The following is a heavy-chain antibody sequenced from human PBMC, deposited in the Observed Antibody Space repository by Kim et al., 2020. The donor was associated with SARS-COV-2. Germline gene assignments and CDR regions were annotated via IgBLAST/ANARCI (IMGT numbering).Heavy chain of an antibody. CDR2: INHSGST. Sequence: SETLSLTCAVYGGSFSGYYWSWIRQPPGKGLEWIGEINHSGSTNYNPSLKSRVTISVDTSKNQFSLKLSSVTAADTAVYYCARHVRLLGRDYWGQGTLVTVSS. CDR3: ARHVRLLGRDY. V-gene: IGHV4-34*01. D-gene: IGHD3-22*01. CDR1: GGSFSGYY. J-gene: IGHJ4*02.